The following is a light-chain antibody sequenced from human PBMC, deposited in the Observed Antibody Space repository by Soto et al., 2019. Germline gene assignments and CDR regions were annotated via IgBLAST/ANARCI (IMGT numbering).Light chain of an antibody. CDR3: QHYNFWPHS. J-gene: IGKJ2*01. CDR2: GAS. CDR1: QSVSSN. V-gene: IGKV3-15*01. Sequence: IVMTQSPATLSVSPGERATLCCRASQSVSSNLAWYQQKPGQAPRLLIYGASTRATGIPARFSGSGSGTEFTLTISSLQSEDFAVYFCQHYNFWPHSFGQGTKVDIK.